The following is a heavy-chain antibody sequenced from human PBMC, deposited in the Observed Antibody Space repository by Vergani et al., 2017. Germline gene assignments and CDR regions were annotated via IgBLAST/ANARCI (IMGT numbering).Heavy chain of an antibody. Sequence: QVQLQESGPRLVRPSQTLSLTCTVSGGSINTGAYYWSWIRQPAGKGLEWIGRAYTSGMTNYNPSLKSPVTILVDRSKSQLSLKLTSVTAGGTAEYFCARELSYNYGSGSDDYNPYYYDGMDVWGPGTTVTVSS. J-gene: IGHJ6*02. D-gene: IGHD3-10*01. CDR2: AYTSGMT. CDR3: ARELSYNYGSGSDDYNPYYYDGMDV. CDR1: GGSINTGAYY. V-gene: IGHV4-61*02.